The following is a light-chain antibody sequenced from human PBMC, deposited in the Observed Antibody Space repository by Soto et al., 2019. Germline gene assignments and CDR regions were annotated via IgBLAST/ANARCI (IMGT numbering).Light chain of an antibody. Sequence: EIVMTQSPATLSVSPGERATLSCRASQSISSNLAWYQQKPGQAPRLLIYGASSRATGIPDRFSGSGSGTDFTLTISRLEPEDFAVYYCQQYGSSPWKCGQGNKGDIK. V-gene: IGKV3-20*01. CDR3: QQYGSSPWK. J-gene: IGKJ1*01. CDR1: QSISSN. CDR2: GAS.